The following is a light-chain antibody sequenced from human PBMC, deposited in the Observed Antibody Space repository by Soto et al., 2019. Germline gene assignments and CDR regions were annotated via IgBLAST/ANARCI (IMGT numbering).Light chain of an antibody. Sequence: QSVLTQPASVSGSPGQSITISCTGTSSDVGSYNLVSWYQQHPGRAPKLMIFEGNKRPSGIPTRFSGSKSGNTASLTSSGLQAEDEADYYCCSYATGDSAVFGGGTQLTVL. J-gene: IGLJ7*01. CDR1: SSDVGSYNL. CDR2: EGN. CDR3: CSYATGDSAV. V-gene: IGLV2-23*01.